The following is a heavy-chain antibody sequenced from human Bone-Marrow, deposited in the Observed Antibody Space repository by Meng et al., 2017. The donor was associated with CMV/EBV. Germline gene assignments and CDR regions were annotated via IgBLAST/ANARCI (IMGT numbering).Heavy chain of an antibody. D-gene: IGHD3-3*01. CDR3: ARARFLEWLIPNWFDP. V-gene: IGHV4-34*01. CDR2: INHSGST. CDR1: GGSFSGYY. Sequence: YGGSFSGYYWSWNRQPPGKGLEWIGEINHSGSTNYSPSLKSRVTISVDTSKNQFSLKLSSVTAADTAVYYCARARFLEWLIPNWFDPWGQGTLVTVSS. J-gene: IGHJ5*02.